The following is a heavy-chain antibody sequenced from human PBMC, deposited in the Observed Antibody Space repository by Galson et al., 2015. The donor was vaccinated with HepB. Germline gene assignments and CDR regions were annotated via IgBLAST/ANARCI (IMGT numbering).Heavy chain of an antibody. CDR3: ARVSYYYYYYGMDV. Sequence: CAISGDSVSSNSAAWNWIRQSPSRGLEWLGRTYYRSKWYNDHAVSVKSRITINPDTSKNQFSLQLNSVTPEDTAVYYCARVSYYYYYYGMDVWGQGTTVTVSS. J-gene: IGHJ6*02. V-gene: IGHV6-1*01. CDR2: TYYRSKWYN. CDR1: GDSVSSNSAA.